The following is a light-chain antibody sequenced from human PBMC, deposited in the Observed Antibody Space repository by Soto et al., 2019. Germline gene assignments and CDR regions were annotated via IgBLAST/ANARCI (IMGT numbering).Light chain of an antibody. J-gene: IGKJ4*01. CDR1: QSVSSSF. CDR2: GAS. CDR3: QQYDNSPLT. Sequence: EIVLTQSPGTLSLSPGERATVSCRASQSVSSSFLAWYQQKPGQAPRLLIYGASSRATGIPDRFSGSGSGTDLTLTISRLETEDFAVYYCQQYDNSPLTFGGGTKVEIK. V-gene: IGKV3-20*01.